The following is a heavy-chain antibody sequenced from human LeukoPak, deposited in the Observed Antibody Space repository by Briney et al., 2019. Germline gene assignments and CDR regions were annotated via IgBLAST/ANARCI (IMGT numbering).Heavy chain of an antibody. V-gene: IGHV4-59*01. J-gene: IGHJ6*02. CDR2: IYYSGST. CDR1: GGSISSYY. CDR3: ARVGYYYDSSGYSYYYYGMDV. Sequence: SETLSLTCTASGGSISSYYWSWIRQPPGKGLEWIGYIYYSGSTNYNPSLKSRVTISVDTSKNQFSLKLSSVTAADTAVYYCARVGYYYDSSGYSYYYYGMDVWGQGTTVTVSS. D-gene: IGHD3-22*01.